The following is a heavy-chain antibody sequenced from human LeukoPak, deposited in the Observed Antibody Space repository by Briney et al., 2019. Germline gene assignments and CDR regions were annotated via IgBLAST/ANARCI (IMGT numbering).Heavy chain of an antibody. CDR2: ISPDGSTT. Sequence: PRGSLRLSCAASGFTFSSHWMHWVRHAPGKGLVWVSRISPDGSTTKNADSVKGRFTISRDNARSTLFLQLNSLRAEDTAVYYCAREINKWFDPWGQGTLVTVSS. J-gene: IGHJ5*02. CDR3: AREINKWFDP. V-gene: IGHV3-74*03. CDR1: GFTFSSHW.